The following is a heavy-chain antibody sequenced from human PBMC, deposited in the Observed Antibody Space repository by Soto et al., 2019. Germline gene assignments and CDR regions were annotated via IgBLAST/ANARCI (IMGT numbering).Heavy chain of an antibody. D-gene: IGHD3-3*01. CDR3: AKGGKDTIFGVVIIASGDYYGMDV. J-gene: IGHJ6*02. V-gene: IGHV3-30*18. CDR2: ISYDGSNK. Sequence: QVQLVESGGGVVQPGRSLRLSCAASGFTFSSYGIHWVRQAPGKGLEWVAVISYDGSNKYYADSVKGRFTISRDNSKNTLYLQMNSLRAEDTAVYYCAKGGKDTIFGVVIIASGDYYGMDVWGQGTTVTVSS. CDR1: GFTFSSYG.